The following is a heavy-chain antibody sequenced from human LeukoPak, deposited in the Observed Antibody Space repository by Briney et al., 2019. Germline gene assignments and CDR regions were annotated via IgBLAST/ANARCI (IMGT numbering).Heavy chain of an antibody. V-gene: IGHV4-59*01. J-gene: IGHJ6*02. CDR3: ARVASKGGMDV. CDR1: GGSIGSYH. D-gene: IGHD5/OR15-5a*01. CDR2: VHYTWNA. Sequence: PSETLSLTCSVSGGSIGSYHWSWIRQPPGKGLEWIGHVHYTWNAKYNPSLKSRVTISLDRSSNQFSRRLSSVSAADTAVYYCARVASKGGMDVWGQGTTVTVSS.